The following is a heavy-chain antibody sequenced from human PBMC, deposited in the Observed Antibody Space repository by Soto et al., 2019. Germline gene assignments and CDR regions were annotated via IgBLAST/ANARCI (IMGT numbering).Heavy chain of an antibody. CDR2: IYYSGST. V-gene: IGHV4-39*01. D-gene: IGHD2-2*01. CDR1: GGSISSSSYY. CDR3: AVLGYCSSTSCYLEDYYYYGMDV. J-gene: IGHJ6*02. Sequence: SETLSLTCTVSGGSISSSSYYWGWIRQPPGKGLEWIGSIYYSGSTYYNPSLKSRVTISVDTSKNQFSLKLSSVTAADTAVYYCAVLGYCSSTSCYLEDYYYYGMDVWGQGTTVTV.